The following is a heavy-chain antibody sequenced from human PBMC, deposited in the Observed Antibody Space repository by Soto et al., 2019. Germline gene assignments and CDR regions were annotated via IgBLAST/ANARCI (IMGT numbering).Heavy chain of an antibody. D-gene: IGHD4-17*01. Sequence: LRLSCAVSGFIVSSNYMAWVRQAPGKGLEWVSSIYAGGGTYYTDSVQGRFTISRDISKNTVSLQMNSLRAEDTAVYYCARVMVYGPNHFDHWGQGTLVTVSS. V-gene: IGHV3-53*01. CDR2: IYAGGGT. J-gene: IGHJ4*02. CDR1: GFIVSSNY. CDR3: ARVMVYGPNHFDH.